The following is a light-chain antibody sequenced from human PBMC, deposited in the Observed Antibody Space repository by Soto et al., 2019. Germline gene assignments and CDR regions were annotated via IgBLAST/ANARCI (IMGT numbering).Light chain of an antibody. CDR2: GAS. V-gene: IGKV3-15*01. CDR1: QSVSSN. CDR3: QQYNNWPRWT. J-gene: IGKJ1*01. Sequence: EIVMTQSPATLSVSPGXRATLSCRASQSVSSNLAWYQQKPGQAPRLLIYGASTRATGIPARFSGSGSGTEFTLTISSLQSEDFAVYYCQQYNNWPRWTFGQGTKVDIK.